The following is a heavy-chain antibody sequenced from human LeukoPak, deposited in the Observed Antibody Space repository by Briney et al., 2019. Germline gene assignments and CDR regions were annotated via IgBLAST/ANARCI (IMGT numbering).Heavy chain of an antibody. J-gene: IGHJ5*02. CDR3: ARARGRDGGNCYWFDP. CDR1: GYNFLDYG. Sequence: ASVKVSCKASGYNFLDYGISWVRQTPGQGLEWMGWISVDNGNTHPTQKFQGRVTMTTDTPTNTAYMELRTLRSDDTATYYCARARGRDGGNCYWFDPWGQGSQVTVSS. V-gene: IGHV1-18*01. D-gene: IGHD2-21*02. CDR2: ISVDNGNT.